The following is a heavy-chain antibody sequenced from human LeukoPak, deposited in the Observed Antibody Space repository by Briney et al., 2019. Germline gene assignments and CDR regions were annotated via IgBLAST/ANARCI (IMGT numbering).Heavy chain of an antibody. Sequence: GGSLRLSCAASGFTFGSYGMSWVRQAPGKGLEWVSFITPNADRTSYADSVEGRFTISRDNPRNTLYMQMNSLRDEDTAPYYCAIMHGYYDGSGYWVQWGQGTLVTVSS. D-gene: IGHD3-22*01. J-gene: IGHJ1*01. V-gene: IGHV3-23*01. CDR2: ITPNADRT. CDR1: GFTFGSYG. CDR3: AIMHGYYDGSGYWVQ.